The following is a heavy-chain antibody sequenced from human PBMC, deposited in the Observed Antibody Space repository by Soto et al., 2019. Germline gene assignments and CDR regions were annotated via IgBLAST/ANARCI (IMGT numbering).Heavy chain of an antibody. CDR3: ARVGSPTVTSYYYGMDV. J-gene: IGHJ6*02. Sequence: QVQLVESGGGVVQPGRSLRLSCAASGFTFSSYGMHWVRQAPGKGLEWVAVMWYDGSNKYYADSVKGRFTISRDNSKNTLYLQMNSLRAEDTAVYYCARVGSPTVTSYYYGMDVWGQGTTVTVSS. CDR2: MWYDGSNK. CDR1: GFTFSSYG. D-gene: IGHD4-17*01. V-gene: IGHV3-33*01.